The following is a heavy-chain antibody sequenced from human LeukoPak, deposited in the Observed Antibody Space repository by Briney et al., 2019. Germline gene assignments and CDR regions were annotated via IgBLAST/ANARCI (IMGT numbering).Heavy chain of an antibody. D-gene: IGHD2-2*01. J-gene: IGHJ3*02. CDR3: ARDFPGYCSSTSCHDAFDI. Sequence: SETLSLTCTVSGGSISSYYWSWIRQPPGKGLEWIGRIYTSGSTNYNPSLKSRVTMSVDTSKNQFSLKLSSVTAADTAVYYCARDFPGYCSSTSCHDAFDIWGQGTMVTVSS. CDR1: GGSISSYY. CDR2: IYTSGST. V-gene: IGHV4-4*07.